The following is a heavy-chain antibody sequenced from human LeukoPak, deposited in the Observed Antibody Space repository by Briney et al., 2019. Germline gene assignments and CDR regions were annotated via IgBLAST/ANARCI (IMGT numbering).Heavy chain of an antibody. V-gene: IGHV3-30-3*01. Sequence: GRSLRLSCVASGFTFSNYTMHWVRQAPGKGLEWVAVVSYSATIKSYADSVKSRLTISRDNSQNTLYLQMNSLRAEDTAVYYCVATSGSSTNWGQGTLVTVSS. D-gene: IGHD2-2*01. CDR3: VATSGSSTN. CDR1: GFTFSNYT. CDR2: VSYSATIK. J-gene: IGHJ4*02.